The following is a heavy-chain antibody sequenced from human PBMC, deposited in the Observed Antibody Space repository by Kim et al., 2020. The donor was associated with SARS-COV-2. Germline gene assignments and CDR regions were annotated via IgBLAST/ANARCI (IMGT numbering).Heavy chain of an antibody. CDR3: ARDRLQAAAGYFDY. Sequence: GGSLRLSCAASGFTFSSYAMHWVRQAPGKGLEWVAVISYDGSNKYYADSVKGRFTISRDNSKNTLYLQMNSLRAEDTAVYYCARDRLQAAAGYFDYWGQGTLVTVSS. V-gene: IGHV3-30*04. J-gene: IGHJ4*02. D-gene: IGHD6-13*01. CDR1: GFTFSSYA. CDR2: ISYDGSNK.